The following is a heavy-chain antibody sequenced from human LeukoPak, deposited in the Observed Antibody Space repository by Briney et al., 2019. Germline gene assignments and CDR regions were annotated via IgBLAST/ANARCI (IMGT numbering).Heavy chain of an antibody. CDR3: AKDRGCSSTSCYPRY. CDR2: ISGSGGST. J-gene: IGHJ4*02. Sequence: GRSLRLSCAASGFTFDDYAMHWARQAPGKGLEWVSAISGSGGSTYYADSVKGRFTISRDNSKNTLYLQMNSLRAEDTAVYYCAKDRGCSSTSCYPRYWGQGTLVTVSS. D-gene: IGHD2-2*01. V-gene: IGHV3-23*01. CDR1: GFTFDDYA.